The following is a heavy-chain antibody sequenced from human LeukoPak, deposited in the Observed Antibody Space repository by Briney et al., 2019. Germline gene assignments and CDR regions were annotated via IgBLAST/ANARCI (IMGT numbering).Heavy chain of an antibody. CDR1: GFTFSSYG. Sequence: GGSLRLSCAASGFTFSSYGMHWVRQAPGKGLQWVAVISYDGSNKYYADSVKGRFTISRDNSKNTLYLQMNSLRAEDTAVYYCAKDSVALVIADDFDIWGQGTMVTVSS. CDR2: ISYDGSNK. CDR3: AKDSVALVIADDFDI. J-gene: IGHJ3*02. D-gene: IGHD3/OR15-3a*01. V-gene: IGHV3-30*18.